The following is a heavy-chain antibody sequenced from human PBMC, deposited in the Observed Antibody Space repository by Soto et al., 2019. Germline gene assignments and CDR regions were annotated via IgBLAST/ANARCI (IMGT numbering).Heavy chain of an antibody. D-gene: IGHD3-22*01. Sequence: GGSLRLSCAASGFTFSSYGMHWVRQAPGKGLEWVAVIWYDGSNKYYADSVKGRFTISRDNSKNTLYLQMNSLRAEDTAVYYCARGYTYYYDSSYNGGGDYWGQGTLVTVSS. CDR3: ARGYTYYYDSSYNGGGDY. CDR2: IWYDGSNK. CDR1: GFTFSSYG. V-gene: IGHV3-33*01. J-gene: IGHJ4*02.